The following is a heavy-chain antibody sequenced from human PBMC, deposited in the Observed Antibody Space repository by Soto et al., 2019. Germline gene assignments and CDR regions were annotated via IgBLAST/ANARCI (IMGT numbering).Heavy chain of an antibody. D-gene: IGHD4-17*01. V-gene: IGHV5-51*01. CDR3: ARGRKYGDYPEGYFDY. Sequence: GESLKISCKGSGYSFTSYWIGWVRQMPGKGLEWMGIIYPGDSDIRYSPSFQGRVTISADKSISTAYLQWSSLKASDTAMYYCARGRKYGDYPEGYFDYWGQGTLVTVSS. J-gene: IGHJ4*02. CDR2: IYPGDSDI. CDR1: GYSFTSYW.